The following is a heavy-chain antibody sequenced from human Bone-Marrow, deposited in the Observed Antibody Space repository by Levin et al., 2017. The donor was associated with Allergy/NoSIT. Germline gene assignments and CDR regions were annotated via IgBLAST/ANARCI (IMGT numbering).Heavy chain of an antibody. J-gene: IGHJ5*02. V-gene: IGHV3-21*01. D-gene: IGHD3-10*01. CDR1: GFTFSSYS. CDR3: ARHYGSGTT. Sequence: VASVKVSCAASGFTFSSYSMNWVRQAPGKGLEWVSSISSSNYIYYADSVKGRFTISRDNTKNSLYLQMISLRAEDTAVYYCARHYGSGTTWGQGTLVTVSS. CDR2: ISSSNYI.